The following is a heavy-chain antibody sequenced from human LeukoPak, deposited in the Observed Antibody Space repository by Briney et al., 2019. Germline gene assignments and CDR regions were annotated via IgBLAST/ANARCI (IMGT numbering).Heavy chain of an antibody. CDR3: ARCTAVAGVGGDFDF. V-gene: IGHV4-38-2*02. CDR2: MSHSGSA. D-gene: IGHD6-19*01. Sequence: PSETLSLTCSVSGYSITSGFYWGWIRQPPGKGLEWIGSMSHSGSAYYNPSLKSRVTISVDTSKNQFSLKLSSVTAADTAVYYCARCTAVAGVGGDFDFWGQGTLVTVSS. CDR1: GYSITSGFY. J-gene: IGHJ4*02.